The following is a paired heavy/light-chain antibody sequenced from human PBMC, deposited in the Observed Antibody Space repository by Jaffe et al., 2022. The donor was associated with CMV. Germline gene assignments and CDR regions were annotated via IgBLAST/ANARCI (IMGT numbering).Light chain of an antibody. CDR1: SSDVGGYNY. Sequence: QSALTQPASVSGSPGQSITISCTGTSSDVGGYNYVSWYQQHPGKAPKLMIYDVSNRPSGVSNRFSGSKSGNTASLTISGLQAEDEADYYCSSYTSRPIWVFGGGTKLTVL. V-gene: IGLV2-14*03. J-gene: IGLJ3*02. CDR3: SSYTSRPIWV. CDR2: DVS.
Heavy chain of an antibody. J-gene: IGHJ4*02. CDR2: ISGSGGST. Sequence: EVQLVESGGGLVQPGGSLRLSCAASGFTFSSYAMSWVRQAPGKGLEWVSAISGSGGSTYYADSVKGRFTISRDNSKNTLYLQMNSLRAEDTAVYYCAKAGDGPTAMVTGNYFDYWGQGTLVTVSS. V-gene: IGHV3-23*04. CDR1: GFTFSSYA. CDR3: AKAGDGPTAMVTGNYFDY. D-gene: IGHD5-18*01.